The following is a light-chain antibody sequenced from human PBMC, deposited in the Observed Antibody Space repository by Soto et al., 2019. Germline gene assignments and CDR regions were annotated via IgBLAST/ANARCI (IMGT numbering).Light chain of an antibody. CDR2: DTS. Sequence: ELVMTQSPATLSLSPGERITLSCRASHSVSSNVAWYEQKPGQAPRLLLYDTSSKATGIPARFSGSGSGTEFTLAIISLQPEDFAVYCCQLYINWPPGVAFRGGTKVEIK. V-gene: IGKV3-15*01. J-gene: IGKJ4*01. CDR1: HSVSSN. CDR3: QLYINWPPGVA.